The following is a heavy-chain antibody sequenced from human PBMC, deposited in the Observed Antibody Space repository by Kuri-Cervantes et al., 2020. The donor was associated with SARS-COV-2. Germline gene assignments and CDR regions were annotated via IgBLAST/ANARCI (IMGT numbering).Heavy chain of an antibody. CDR3: ARGYGGNVFDY. J-gene: IGHJ4*02. Sequence: GGSLRLSCAASGFTFSSYAMHWVRQAPGKGLEWVAVISYDGSNKYYADSVKGRFTISRDNSKNTLYLQMNSLRAEDTAVYYCARGYGGNVFDYWGQGTRVTCSS. CDR2: ISYDGSNK. D-gene: IGHD4-23*01. CDR1: GFTFSSYA. V-gene: IGHV3-30*04.